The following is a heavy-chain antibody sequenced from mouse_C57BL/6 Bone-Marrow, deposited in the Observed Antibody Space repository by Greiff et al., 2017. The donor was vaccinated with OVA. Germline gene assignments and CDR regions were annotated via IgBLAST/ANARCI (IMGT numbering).Heavy chain of an antibody. V-gene: IGHV1-50*01. Sequence: QVQLQQSGAELVKPGASVKLSCKASGYTFTSYWMQWVKQRPGQGLEWIGEIDPSDSYTNYNQKFKGKATLTVDTSSSTAYMQLSSLTSEDSAVYYCARRSSGYPYYFDYWGKGTTLTVSS. J-gene: IGHJ2*01. CDR3: ARRSSGYPYYFDY. CDR2: IDPSDSYT. CDR1: GYTFTSYW. D-gene: IGHD3-2*02.